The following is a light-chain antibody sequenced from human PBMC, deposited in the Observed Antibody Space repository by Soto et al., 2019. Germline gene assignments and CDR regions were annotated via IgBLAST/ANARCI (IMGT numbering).Light chain of an antibody. CDR1: SSDVGSHDL. CDR3: SSFKSTTTYV. CDR2: DVS. V-gene: IGLV2-14*02. Sequence: SVLTQPAYLSGAPGQSIAISCTGTSSDVGSHDLASWYQQQSGKVPKLIIYDVSSRPSGVSNRFSGSKSGNTASLTISGLQAEDEDDYYCSSFKSTTTYVFGTGTKVTV. J-gene: IGLJ1*01.